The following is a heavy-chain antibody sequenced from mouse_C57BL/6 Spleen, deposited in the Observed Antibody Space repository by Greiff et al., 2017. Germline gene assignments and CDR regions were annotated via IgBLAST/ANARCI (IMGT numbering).Heavy chain of an antibody. V-gene: IGHV1-50*01. CDR2: IDPSDSYT. CDR3: AMRAMDY. J-gene: IGHJ4*01. Sequence: QVHVKQPGAELVKPGASVKLSCKASGYTFTSYWMQWVKQRPGQGLEWIGEIDPSDSYTNYNQKFKGKATLTVDTSSSTAYMQLSSLTSEDSAVYYCAMRAMDYWGQGTSVTVSS. CDR1: GYTFTSYW.